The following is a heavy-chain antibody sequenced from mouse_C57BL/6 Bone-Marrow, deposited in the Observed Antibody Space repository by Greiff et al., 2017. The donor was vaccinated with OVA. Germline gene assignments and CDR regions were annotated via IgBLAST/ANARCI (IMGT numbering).Heavy chain of an antibody. V-gene: IGHV1-26*01. CDR2: INPNNGGT. Sequence: EVQLQQSGPELVKPGASVKISCKASGYTFTDYYMNWVKQSHGKSLEWIGDINPNNGGTSYNQKFKGKATLTVDKSSSTAYMELRSLTSEDSAVYYCARSDYGSSYCYWGQGTTLTVSS. J-gene: IGHJ2*01. CDR3: ARSDYGSSYCY. D-gene: IGHD1-1*01. CDR1: GYTFTDYY.